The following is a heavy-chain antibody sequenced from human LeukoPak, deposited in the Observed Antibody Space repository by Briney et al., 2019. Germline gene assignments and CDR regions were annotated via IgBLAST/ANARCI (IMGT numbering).Heavy chain of an antibody. CDR1: GYTFTSYG. CDR2: ISAYNGNT. D-gene: IGHD2-21*02. Sequence: GASVKVSFKASGYTFTSYGISWVRQAPGQGLEGMGWISAYNGNTNYAQKLQGRVTMTTDTSTSTAYMELRSLRSDDTAVYYCARSEVTTGPNWFDPWGQGTLVTVSS. V-gene: IGHV1-18*01. J-gene: IGHJ5*02. CDR3: ARSEVTTGPNWFDP.